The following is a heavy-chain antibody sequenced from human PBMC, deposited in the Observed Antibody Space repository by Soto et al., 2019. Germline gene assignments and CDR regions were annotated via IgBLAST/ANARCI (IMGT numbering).Heavy chain of an antibody. Sequence: QVQLVESGGGLVKPGGSLRLSCAASGFTFSDYYMSWIRQAPGKGLEWVSYISSSGSTIYYADSVKGRFTISRDNPKSSLYLQMNRLRAEDTAVYYCARALVVYGDPTYYFDYWGQGTLVTVSS. CDR1: GFTFSDYY. V-gene: IGHV3-11*01. D-gene: IGHD4-17*01. CDR2: ISSSGSTI. CDR3: ARALVVYGDPTYYFDY. J-gene: IGHJ4*02.